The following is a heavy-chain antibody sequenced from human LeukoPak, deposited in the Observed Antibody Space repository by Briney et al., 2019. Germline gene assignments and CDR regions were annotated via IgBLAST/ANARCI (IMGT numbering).Heavy chain of an antibody. D-gene: IGHD5-18*01. V-gene: IGHV3-13*04. CDR3: ARGHVDTAMVNFDY. CDR1: GFTFSRYG. CDR2: IATGGDT. J-gene: IGHJ4*02. Sequence: GGSLRLSCAASGFTFSRYGMHWARQATRKGLEWVSSIATGGDTYYPGSVKGRFTISRENAKSSLYLQMNSLRSEDTAVYYCARGHVDTAMVNFDYWGQGTLVTVSS.